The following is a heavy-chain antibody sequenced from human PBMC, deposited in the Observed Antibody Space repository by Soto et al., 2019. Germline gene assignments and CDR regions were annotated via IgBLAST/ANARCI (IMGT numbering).Heavy chain of an antibody. CDR1: GFTFSSNG. V-gene: IGHV3-30*18. J-gene: IGHJ1*01. Sequence: QVQLVDSGGGVVQPGRSLRLSCAASGFTFSSNGMHWLRQAPGKGLEWVAVISYDGNNKYYADSVKGRFTISRDNSRNTLYLQRNSLRAEDTAVYYCAKDHDDYGDFFRHWGQGTLVTVSS. CDR3: AKDHDDYGDFFRH. CDR2: ISYDGNNK. D-gene: IGHD4-17*01.